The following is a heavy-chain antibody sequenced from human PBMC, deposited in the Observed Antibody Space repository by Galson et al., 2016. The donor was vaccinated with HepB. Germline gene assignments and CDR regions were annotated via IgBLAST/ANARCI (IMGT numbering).Heavy chain of an antibody. Sequence: SLRLSCAATGFTFSSYGMHWVRQAPGKGLEWVAVIWYDGSNKYYADSVKGRFTISRDNSRSMLFLEMNSLKTEDTGVYYCVRGSTAPDVWGKGTTVTVSS. J-gene: IGHJ6*04. CDR2: IWYDGSNK. CDR3: VRGSTAPDV. V-gene: IGHV3-33*01. CDR1: GFTFSSYG. D-gene: IGHD1-26*01.